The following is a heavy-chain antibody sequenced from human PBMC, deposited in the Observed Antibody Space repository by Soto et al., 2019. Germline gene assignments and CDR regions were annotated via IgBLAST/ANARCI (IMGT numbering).Heavy chain of an antibody. J-gene: IGHJ6*03. CDR3: AREGGSAWNYHYYYMDV. CDR1: GYTFTSYD. D-gene: IGHD3-10*01. V-gene: IGHV1-8*01. CDR2: MNPNSGNT. Sequence: QVQLVQSGAEVKKPGASVKVSCKASGYTFTSYDINWVRQATGQGLEWMGWMNPNSGNTGYAQKFQGRVTMTRNTSISTAYMELSSLRSEDTAVYYCAREGGSAWNYHYYYMDVWGKGTTVTVSS.